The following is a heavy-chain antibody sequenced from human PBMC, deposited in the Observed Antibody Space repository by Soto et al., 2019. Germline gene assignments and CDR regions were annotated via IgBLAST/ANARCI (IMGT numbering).Heavy chain of an antibody. V-gene: IGHV1-18*01. CDR3: ARDQGGWLRLGDAFDI. CDR1: GYTFTSYG. Sequence: QVQLVQSGAEVKKPGASVKVSCKASGYTFTSYGISWVRQAPGQGTEWMGWISADNGNTNYAQKLQGRVTMNTDTSTSTAYMELRSQRSDDTAVYYCARDQGGWLRLGDAFDIWGQGTMVTVSS. D-gene: IGHD5-12*01. CDR2: ISADNGNT. J-gene: IGHJ3*02.